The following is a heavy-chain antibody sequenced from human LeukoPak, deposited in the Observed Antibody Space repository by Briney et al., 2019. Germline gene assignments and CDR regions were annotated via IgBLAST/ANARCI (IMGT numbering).Heavy chain of an antibody. CDR1: GFTFSSYS. J-gene: IGHJ4*02. D-gene: IGHD3-22*01. CDR2: ISSSSSYI. CDR3: ARDREYDSSGYFDY. Sequence: PGGSLRLSCAASGFTFSSYSMNWVREAPGKGLEWVSSISSSSSYIYYADSVKGRFTISRDNARNSLYLQMNSLRAEDTAVYYCARDREYDSSGYFDYWGQGTLVTVSS. V-gene: IGHV3-21*01.